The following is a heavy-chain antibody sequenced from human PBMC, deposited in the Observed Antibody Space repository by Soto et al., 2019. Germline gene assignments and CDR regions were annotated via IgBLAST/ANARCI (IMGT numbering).Heavy chain of an antibody. CDR2: IYYSGST. CDR3: ARQPYDILTGYKYYFDY. J-gene: IGHJ4*02. V-gene: IGHV4-39*01. CDR1: GGSISSSSYY. Sequence: LSLTCTVSGGSISSSSYYWGWIRQPPGKGLEWIGSIYYSGSTYYNPSLKSRVTISVDTSKNQFSLKLSSVTAADTAVYYCARQPYDILTGYKYYFDYWGQGTLVTVSS. D-gene: IGHD3-9*01.